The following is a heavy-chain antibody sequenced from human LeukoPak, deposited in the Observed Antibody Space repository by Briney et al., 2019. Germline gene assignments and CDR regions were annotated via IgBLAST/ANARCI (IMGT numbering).Heavy chain of an antibody. D-gene: IGHD6-19*01. J-gene: IGHJ5*02. V-gene: IGHV7-4-1*02. CDR3: AKAPTTQQWLPSRWFDP. CDR1: GYTFTSYA. Sequence: ASVKVSCKASGYTFTSYAMNWLRQAPGQGLEWMGWIDTNTGNPTYAQAFTGRFVFSVDTSISTAYLQISSLKAEDTASYYCAKAPTTQQWLPSRWFDPWGQGTLVTVSS. CDR2: IDTNTGNP.